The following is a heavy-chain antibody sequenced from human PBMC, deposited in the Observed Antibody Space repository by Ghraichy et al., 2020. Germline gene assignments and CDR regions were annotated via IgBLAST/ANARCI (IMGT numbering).Heavy chain of an antibody. J-gene: IGHJ6*02. V-gene: IGHV3-21*01. CDR1: GFTFSSYS. CDR2: ISSSSSYI. Sequence: GESLNISCAASGFTFSSYSMNWVRQAPGKGLEWVSSISSSSSYIYYADSVKGRFTISRDNAKNSLYLQMNSLRAEDTAVYYCARTPPLVGATLRARYGMDVWGQGTTVTVSS. CDR3: ARTPPLVGATLRARYGMDV. D-gene: IGHD1-26*01.